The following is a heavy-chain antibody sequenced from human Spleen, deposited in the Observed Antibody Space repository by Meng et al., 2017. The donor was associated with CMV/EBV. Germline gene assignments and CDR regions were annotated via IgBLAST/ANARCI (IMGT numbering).Heavy chain of an antibody. Sequence: ISGDKVSSNSAAWNWIRQSPSGGLEWLGRTYYRFKWFNDYAVSMKGRITINPDTSKNHFSLQLNSVTPEDTAVYYCARSALGRKYFQYWGQGSLVTVSS. CDR1: GDKVSSNSAA. V-gene: IGHV6-1*01. CDR3: ARSALGRKYFQY. CDR2: TYYRFKWFN. D-gene: IGHD1-26*01. J-gene: IGHJ1*01.